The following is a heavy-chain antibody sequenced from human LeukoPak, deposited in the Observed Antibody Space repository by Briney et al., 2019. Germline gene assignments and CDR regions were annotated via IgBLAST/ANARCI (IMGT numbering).Heavy chain of an antibody. CDR1: GFTFTGYA. D-gene: IGHD3-10*01. CDR3: AKDITMVPNWFDP. CDR2: ISGSGGST. V-gene: IGHV3-23*01. Sequence: GGSLRLSCAASGFTFTGYAMNWVRQAPGEGLEWLSLISGSGGSTYYADSVKGRFTISRDNSKNTLYLQMNSLRAEDTAVYYCAKDITMVPNWFDPWGQGTLVTVSS. J-gene: IGHJ5*02.